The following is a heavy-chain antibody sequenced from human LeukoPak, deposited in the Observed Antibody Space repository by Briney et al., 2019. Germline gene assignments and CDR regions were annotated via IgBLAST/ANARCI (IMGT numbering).Heavy chain of an antibody. CDR1: GSTFTGYY. CDR3: ARGREQLGGGLWDDY. D-gene: IGHD6-6*01. Sequence: VASVKVSCKASGSTFTGYYMHWVRQAPGQGLEWMGRINPNSGGTNYAQKFQGRVTMTRDTSISTAYMELSRLRSDDTAVYYRARGREQLGGGLWDDYWGQGTLVTVSS. V-gene: IGHV1-2*06. J-gene: IGHJ4*02. CDR2: INPNSGGT.